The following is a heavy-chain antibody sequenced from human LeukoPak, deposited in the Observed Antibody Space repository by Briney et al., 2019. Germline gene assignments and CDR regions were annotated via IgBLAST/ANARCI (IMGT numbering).Heavy chain of an antibody. V-gene: IGHV4-30-4*08. J-gene: IGHJ4*02. CDR1: GGSISSDTFY. CDR2: AYYSGRT. D-gene: IGHD3-10*01. Sequence: SETLSLTCTVSGGSISSDTFYWSWIRQPQGMGLECIVYAYYSGRTYYAPSLKSRVTISVDTSKNQFSLNVNSVTAADTAVYYCARRIRYSGSDSGEFFDYWGQGTLVTVSS. CDR3: ARRIRYSGSDSGEFFDY.